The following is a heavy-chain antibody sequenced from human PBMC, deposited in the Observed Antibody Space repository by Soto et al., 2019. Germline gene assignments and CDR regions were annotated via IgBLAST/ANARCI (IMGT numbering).Heavy chain of an antibody. CDR1: GGSISGSY. CDR2: VYYTGST. CDR3: ARSVAVPGAHIDY. D-gene: IGHD6-19*01. V-gene: IGHV4-59*01. J-gene: IGHJ4*02. Sequence: SETLSLTCSVSGGSISGSYWIWIGRSPGKGLEWLGYVYYTGSTNYSPSLRSRVSISVDTSKNEFSLRLSSVTAADTAVYFCARSVAVPGAHIDYWGQGTQVTVSS.